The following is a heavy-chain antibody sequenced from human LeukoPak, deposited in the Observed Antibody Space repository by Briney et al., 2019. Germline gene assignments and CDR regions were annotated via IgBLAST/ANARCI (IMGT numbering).Heavy chain of an antibody. CDR1: ALTFSSCG. J-gene: IGHJ4*02. D-gene: IGHD6-13*01. V-gene: IGHV3-30*18. Sequence: GESLTLSCPAYALTFSSCGYHWVSQAPGKGLEWVAVISYDGSNKYYADSVKGRFTISRDNSKNTLYLQMNSLRAEDTAVYYCGKSSGSWAPTLYYFYLWRQETLVTVSS. CDR2: ISYDGSNK. CDR3: GKSSGSWAPTLYYFYL.